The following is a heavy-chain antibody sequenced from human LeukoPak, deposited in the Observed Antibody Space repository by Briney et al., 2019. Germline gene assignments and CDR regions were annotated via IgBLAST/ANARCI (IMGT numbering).Heavy chain of an antibody. V-gene: IGHV3-66*02. Sequence: GGSLRLSCAASGFTVSSNYMSWVRQAPGKGLEWVSVIYSGGSTYYADSVRGRFTISRDTSKNTVYLQMNSLRDEDTAVYYCAKTRRAGSYYLHFDYWGQGTLVTVSS. CDR3: AKTRRAGSYYLHFDY. CDR1: GFTVSSNY. CDR2: IYSGGST. J-gene: IGHJ4*02. D-gene: IGHD1-26*01.